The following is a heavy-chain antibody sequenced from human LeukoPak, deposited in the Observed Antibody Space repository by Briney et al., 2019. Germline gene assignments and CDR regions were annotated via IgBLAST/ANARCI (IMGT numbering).Heavy chain of an antibody. CDR2: IIAIFGTA. CDR3: ARDVDYYYGSGSYNAFDI. J-gene: IGHJ3*02. V-gene: IGHV1-69*01. CDR1: GGTFSSYA. D-gene: IGHD3-10*01. Sequence: ASXXXSCKGSGGTFSSYAISWVRQAPGQGLEWMGGIIAIFGTADYAQKFQGRVTITADETTSTDYMEVRRLRSEDTAVYYCARDVDYYYGSGSYNAFDIWGQGTMVTVSS.